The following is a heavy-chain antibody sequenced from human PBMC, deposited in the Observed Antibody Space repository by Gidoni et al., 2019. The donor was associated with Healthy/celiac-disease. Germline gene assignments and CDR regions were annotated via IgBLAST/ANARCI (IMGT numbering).Heavy chain of an antibody. CDR2: ISSGSGYI. CDR1: GFTFSSYS. V-gene: IGHV3-21*01. Sequence: EVQLVESGGGLVKPGGSLRLSCAASGFTFSSYSMNWVRQAPGRGLEWVSSISSGSGYIHYADSVEGRFTVSRDNAKNSRYLQMNSLRAEDRAVYFCARRTSTHEMGDWGQGTLVTVSS. CDR3: ARRTSTHEMGD. D-gene: IGHD2-8*01. J-gene: IGHJ4*02.